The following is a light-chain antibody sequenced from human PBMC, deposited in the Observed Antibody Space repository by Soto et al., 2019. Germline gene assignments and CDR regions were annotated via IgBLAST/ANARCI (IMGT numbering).Light chain of an antibody. CDR3: QQYKSYYRT. J-gene: IGKJ1*01. V-gene: IGKV1-5*01. CDR2: DAS. Sequence: DIQMTQSPSTLSASVGDRVSITCRASHTISTLLAWYQQKPGKAPKLLIFDASSLQSGVPSRFSGSGSGTAFTLTISSLQPDDFEPYYCQQYKSYYRTLGKGTKVDIK. CDR1: HTISTL.